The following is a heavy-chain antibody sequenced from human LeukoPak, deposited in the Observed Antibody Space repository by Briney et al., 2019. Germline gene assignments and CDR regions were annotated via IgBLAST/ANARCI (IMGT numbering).Heavy chain of an antibody. Sequence: GGSLRLSCAASGFTFSSYGMNWVRQAPGKGLEWVSSISSSSSYIYYADSVKGRFTISRDNAKNSLYLQLNSLRAEDTAVYYCARAYVDDAFDIWGQGTMVTVSS. CDR1: GFTFSSYG. CDR2: ISSSSSYI. V-gene: IGHV3-21*01. CDR3: ARAYVDDAFDI. J-gene: IGHJ3*02. D-gene: IGHD3-16*01.